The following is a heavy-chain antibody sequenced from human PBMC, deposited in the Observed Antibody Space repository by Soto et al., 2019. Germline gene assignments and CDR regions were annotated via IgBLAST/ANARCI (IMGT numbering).Heavy chain of an antibody. CDR2: TIPVFNTA. Sequence: SSVKVSCKASGGTFSDHGVAWLRQAPGQGLEWMGGTIPVFNTAKYAQKLQARVTVTADKFTNIAYMELSSLRSEDTAFYFCARGVYGSGNYYTAPRAFDIWGQGTMVTVSS. J-gene: IGHJ3*02. CDR3: ARGVYGSGNYYTAPRAFDI. D-gene: IGHD3-10*01. V-gene: IGHV1-69*06. CDR1: GGTFSDHG.